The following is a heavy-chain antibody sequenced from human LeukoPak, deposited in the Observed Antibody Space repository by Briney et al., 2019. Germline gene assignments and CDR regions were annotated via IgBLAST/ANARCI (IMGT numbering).Heavy chain of an antibody. CDR2: IYYSEST. D-gene: IGHD6-13*01. CDR3: ARANSRVYYYYMDV. CDR1: GASISSYY. Sequence: SETLSLTCTVSGASISSYYWSRIRQLPGKGLEWHGYIYYSESTNYSPSLKSRVTISVDTFKNQFFLTLGSVIAADTAVYYCARANSRVYYYYMDVWGKGTTVTVSS. V-gene: IGHV4-59*01. J-gene: IGHJ6*03.